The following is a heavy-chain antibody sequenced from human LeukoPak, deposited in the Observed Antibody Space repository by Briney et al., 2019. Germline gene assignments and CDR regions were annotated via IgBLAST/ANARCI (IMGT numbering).Heavy chain of an antibody. J-gene: IGHJ5*02. V-gene: IGHV4-34*01. CDR3: ARDFAVYYYGSGSYYKWFDP. CDR1: GGSLSGYY. D-gene: IGHD3-10*01. CDR2: INHSGRT. Sequence: SETLSLTCGVYGGSLSGYYWSWIRQPPGKGLDWIGDINHSGRTNYNPSLKSRVTISVDTSKNQFSLKLSSVTAADTAVYYCARDFAVYYYGSGSYYKWFDPWGQGTLVTVSS.